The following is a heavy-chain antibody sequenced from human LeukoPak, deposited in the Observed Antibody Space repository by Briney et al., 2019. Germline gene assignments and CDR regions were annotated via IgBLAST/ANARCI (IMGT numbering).Heavy chain of an antibody. J-gene: IGHJ4*02. CDR1: GFTFDDYA. CDR3: ATEGGY. Sequence: GRSLRLSCAASGFTFDDYAMHWVRQAPEKGLEWVSGISWNSGTIGYADSVKGRFTISRDNAKNSLYLQMNSLRPEDMALYYCATEGGYWGQGTLVTVSS. CDR2: ISWNSGTI. D-gene: IGHD3-16*01. V-gene: IGHV3-9*03.